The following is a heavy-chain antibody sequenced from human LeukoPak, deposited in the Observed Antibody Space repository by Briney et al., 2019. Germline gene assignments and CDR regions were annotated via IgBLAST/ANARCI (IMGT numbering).Heavy chain of an antibody. CDR1: GYTFTSYS. V-gene: IGHV7-4-1*02. Sequence: ASVKVSCKASGYTFTSYSMNWVRQAPGQGLEWMGWIDTKTGNPMYAQGFTGRFVFSLDTSVTTTYLQINGLEAEDTAVYYCARAYQRLGGLSFPDSWGQGTLVTVSS. J-gene: IGHJ5*01. D-gene: IGHD3-16*02. CDR2: IDTKTGNP. CDR3: ARAYQRLGGLSFPDS.